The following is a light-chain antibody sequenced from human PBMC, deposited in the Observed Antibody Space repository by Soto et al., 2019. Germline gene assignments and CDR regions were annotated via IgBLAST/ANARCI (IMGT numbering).Light chain of an antibody. J-gene: IGKJ1*01. CDR2: GAS. CDR1: QSVRSD. Sequence: VVMTQSPATLSVSPGETVTLSCRASQSVRSDLAWYQQRPGQAPRLLIYGASSRAADIPARFSGSGSGTDFTLTITSLPSEDFAVYHCQQYNTWPPWTFGQGTKVEI. CDR3: QQYNTWPPWT. V-gene: IGKV3-15*01.